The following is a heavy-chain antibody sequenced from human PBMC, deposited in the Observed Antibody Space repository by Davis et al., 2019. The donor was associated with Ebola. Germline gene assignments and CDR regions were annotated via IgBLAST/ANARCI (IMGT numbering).Heavy chain of an antibody. D-gene: IGHD2-21*01. CDR2: IGGSGDTA. Sequence: GGSLRLSFLPSGFRFSSYVIGCVGQAPGKGLEWVSRIGGSGDTADYGDSVRGRFTISRDNSKNTLYLQMISLRAEDTATYYCARVILWWDDDGGGPTTYYFDFWGQGALVTVSS. CDR3: ARVILWWDDDGGGPTTYYFDF. CDR1: GFRFSSYV. V-gene: IGHV3-23*01. J-gene: IGHJ4*02.